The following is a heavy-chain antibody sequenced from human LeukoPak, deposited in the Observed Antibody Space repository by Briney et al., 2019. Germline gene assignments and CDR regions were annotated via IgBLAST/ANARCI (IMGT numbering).Heavy chain of an antibody. CDR1: GGSISSSSYY. CDR3: ARDLWSGGSPSYGMDV. CDR2: IYYSGST. J-gene: IGHJ6*02. V-gene: IGHV4-39*07. Sequence: RPSETLSLTCTVSGGSISSSSYYWGWIRQPPGKGLEWIGSIYYSGSTYYNPSLKSRVTISVDTSKNQFSLKLSSVTAADTAVYYCARDLWSGGSPSYGMDVWGQGTTVTVSS. D-gene: IGHD3-3*01.